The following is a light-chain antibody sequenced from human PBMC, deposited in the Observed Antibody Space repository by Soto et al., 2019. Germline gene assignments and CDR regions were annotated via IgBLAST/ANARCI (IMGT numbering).Light chain of an antibody. CDR1: SSDVGAYTS. CDR2: EVS. CDR3: SSHTSDNGSYV. Sequence: HSALTQPASVSGSPGQSITLSCTGSSSDVGAYTSVSWYQHHPGKAPKLMIYEVSKRPSGVSNRFSGSKSGNTASLTISGLQPEDEAHYYCSSHTSDNGSYVFGTGTKVTVL. J-gene: IGLJ1*01. V-gene: IGLV2-14*01.